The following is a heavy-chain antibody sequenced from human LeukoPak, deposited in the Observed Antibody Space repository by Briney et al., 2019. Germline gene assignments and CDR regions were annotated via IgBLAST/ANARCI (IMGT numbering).Heavy chain of an antibody. V-gene: IGHV3-33*01. CDR2: MWYDGSRE. CDR3: ARDLSFGSLNF. Sequence: GGSLRLSCAASGFILSTHGMHWVRQAPGKGLEWVAGMWYDGSREDYADSVKGRFTISRDMSKNTLNLQMNSLRVEDTAMFYCARDLSFGSLNFRGQGTLVTVSS. D-gene: IGHD1-26*01. J-gene: IGHJ1*01. CDR1: GFILSTHG.